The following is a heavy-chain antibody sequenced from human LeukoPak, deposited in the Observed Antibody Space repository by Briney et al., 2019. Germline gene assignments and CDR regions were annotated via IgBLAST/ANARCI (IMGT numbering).Heavy chain of an antibody. CDR3: AKVAGYSYGRDYFDY. CDR2: ISGSGGST. V-gene: IGHV3-23*01. CDR1: GFTFSSYA. Sequence: GGSLRLPCAASGFTFSSYAMSWVRQAPGKGLEWVSAISGSGGSTYYADSVKGRFTISRDNSKNTLYLQMNSLRAEDTAVYYCAKVAGYSYGRDYFDYWGQGTLVTVSS. J-gene: IGHJ4*02. D-gene: IGHD5-18*01.